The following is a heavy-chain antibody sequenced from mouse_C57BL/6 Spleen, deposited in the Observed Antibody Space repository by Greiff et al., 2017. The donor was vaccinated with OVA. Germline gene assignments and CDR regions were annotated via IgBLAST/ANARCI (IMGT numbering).Heavy chain of an antibody. J-gene: IGHJ4*01. D-gene: IGHD2-3*01. Sequence: QVQLKESGPELVKPGASVKISCKASGYAFSSSWMNWVKQRPGTGLEWIGRIYPGDGDTNYNGKFKGKATLTADKSSSTAYMQLSSLTSEDSAVYFCAKIYDGYTRGAMDYWGQGTSVTVSS. V-gene: IGHV1-82*01. CDR2: IYPGDGDT. CDR3: AKIYDGYTRGAMDY. CDR1: GYAFSSSW.